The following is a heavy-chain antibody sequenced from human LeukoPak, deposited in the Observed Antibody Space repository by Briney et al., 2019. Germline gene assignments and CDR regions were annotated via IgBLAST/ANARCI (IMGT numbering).Heavy chain of an antibody. CDR2: VFYSGNS. J-gene: IGHJ5*02. D-gene: IGHD2-2*01. CDR1: GGSVSSGSYY. CDR3: ARAGGYCSSTRCYNWFDP. Sequence: SETLSLTCTVSGGSVSSGSYYWSWIRQPPGKGLEWLGHVFYSGNSNNNPSLRSRVTLSVDTTKNQFSLKLSSVTAADTAVYYCARAGGYCSSTRCYNWFDPWGQGTLVTVSS. V-gene: IGHV4-61*01.